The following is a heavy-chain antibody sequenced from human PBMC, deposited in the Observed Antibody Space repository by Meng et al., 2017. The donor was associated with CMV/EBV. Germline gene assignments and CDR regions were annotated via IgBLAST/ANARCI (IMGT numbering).Heavy chain of an antibody. J-gene: IGHJ6*02. CDR2: ISSSSYI. CDR1: GFTFSSYS. V-gene: IGHV3-21*01. D-gene: IGHD6-13*01. CDR3: AREAGYSSSWYDGGGDYYYYYGMDV. Sequence: ETLSLTCAASGFTFSSYSMNWVRQAPGKGLEWVSSISSSSYIYYADSVKGRFTISRDNAKNSLYLQMNSLRAEDTAVYYCAREAGYSSSWYDGGGDYYYYYGMDVWGQGTTVTVSS.